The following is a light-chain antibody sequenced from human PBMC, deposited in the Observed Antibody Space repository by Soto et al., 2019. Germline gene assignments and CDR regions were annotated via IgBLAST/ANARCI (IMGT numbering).Light chain of an antibody. J-gene: IGLJ1*01. CDR2: DNS. V-gene: IGLV1-40*01. Sequence: QSVLTQPPSVSGVPGQRVTISCTGSSSNIGAGYDVHWYQQLPGTAPKLLIYDNSNRPSGVPDRFSGSKSGTSASLAITGLQAEDEADYFCQSYDISLTGYVFGTGTKLTVL. CDR3: QSYDISLTGYV. CDR1: SSNIGAGYD.